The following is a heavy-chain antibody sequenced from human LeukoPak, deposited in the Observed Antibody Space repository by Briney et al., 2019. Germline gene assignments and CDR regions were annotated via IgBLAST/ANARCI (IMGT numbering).Heavy chain of an antibody. CDR3: ARGAMATLTDY. J-gene: IGHJ4*02. V-gene: IGHV7-4-1*02. Sequence: ASVKVSCKTSGYTFTTYAISWVRQAPGQGLEWMGWINTNTGNPTYAQGFTGRFVFSLDTSVSTAYLQISSLKAEDTAVYYCARGAMATLTDYWGQGTLVTVSS. D-gene: IGHD5-18*01. CDR1: GYTFTTYA. CDR2: INTNTGNP.